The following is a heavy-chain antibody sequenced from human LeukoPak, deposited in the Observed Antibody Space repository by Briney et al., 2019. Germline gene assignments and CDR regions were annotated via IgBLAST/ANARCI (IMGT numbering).Heavy chain of an antibody. V-gene: IGHV4-4*07. CDR1: GDSISYFY. Sequence: ASETLSLTCSVSGDSISYFYWSWIRQAAGKGLEWIGRISGSGSTNYNPSLKSRVTISVDTSKNQFSLKLSSVTAADTAVYYCTRDRSALDTWGQGTMVTVSS. CDR2: ISGSGST. CDR3: TRDRSALDT. J-gene: IGHJ3*02.